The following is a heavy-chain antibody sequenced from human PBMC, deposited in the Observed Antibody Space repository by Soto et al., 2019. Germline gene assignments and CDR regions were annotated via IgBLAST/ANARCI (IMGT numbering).Heavy chain of an antibody. V-gene: IGHV3-48*01. J-gene: IGHJ6*02. D-gene: IGHD3-3*01. CDR2: ISSSSSTI. CDR3: ARDRYYDFWSGYYRNYYYGMDV. Sequence: GGSLRLSCAASGFTFSTYSMNWVRQAPGKGLEWVSYISSSSSTIFYTDSVKGRFTISRDNSKNTLYLQMNSLRAEDTAVYYCARDRYYDFWSGYYRNYYYGMDVWGQGTTVTVSS. CDR1: GFTFSTYS.